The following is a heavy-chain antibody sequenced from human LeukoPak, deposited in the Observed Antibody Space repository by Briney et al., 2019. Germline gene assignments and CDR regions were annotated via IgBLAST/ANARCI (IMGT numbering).Heavy chain of an antibody. CDR2: IIPIFGTA. D-gene: IGHD6-19*01. CDR1: GGTFSSYA. J-gene: IGHJ4*02. V-gene: IGHV1-69*05. Sequence: SVKVSCKASGGTFSSYAISWVRQAPGQGLEWMGRIIPIFGTANYARKFQGRVTITTDESTSTAYMELSSLRSEDTAVYYCARDSGGEQWLVPFDYWGQGTLVTVSS. CDR3: ARDSGGEQWLVPFDY.